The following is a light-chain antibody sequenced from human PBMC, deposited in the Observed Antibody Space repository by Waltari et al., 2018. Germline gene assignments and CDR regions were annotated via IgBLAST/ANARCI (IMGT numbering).Light chain of an antibody. V-gene: IGKV4-1*01. J-gene: IGKJ2*01. CDR2: WAS. Sequence: DIVMTQSPDSLAVSLGERATINCKSSQSVLYSSNNKNYLAWYQQKPGLPPKLHIYWASTRESGVPDRFSGSGSGTDFTLTISSLQAEDVAVYYYSTPPTFGQGTKLEIK. CDR1: QSVLYSSNNKNY. CDR3: STPPT.